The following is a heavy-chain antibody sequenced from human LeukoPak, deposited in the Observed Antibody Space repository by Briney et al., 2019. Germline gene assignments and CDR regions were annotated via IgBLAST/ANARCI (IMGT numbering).Heavy chain of an antibody. CDR3: AKDYSKTSYYGSGTYYRPNWFDP. J-gene: IGHJ5*02. CDR1: GFTFTTYG. Sequence: GGSLRLSCAASGFTFTTYGMHWVRQAPGKGLEWVAFVRYDGSNKYYADSVKGRFTISRDNSKNTLYLQMNSLRAEDTAVYYCAKDYSKTSYYGSGTYYRPNWFDPWGQGTLVTVSS. CDR2: VRYDGSNK. D-gene: IGHD3-10*01. V-gene: IGHV3-30*02.